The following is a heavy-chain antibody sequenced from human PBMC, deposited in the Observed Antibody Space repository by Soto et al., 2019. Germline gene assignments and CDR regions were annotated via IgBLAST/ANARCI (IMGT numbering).Heavy chain of an antibody. J-gene: IGHJ5*02. CDR2: INPNSGGT. Sequence: ASVKVSCKASGYTFTGYYMHWVRQAPGQGLERMGWINPNSGGTNYAQKFQGWVTMTRDTSISTAYMELSRLRSDDTAVYYCASAVAGSSWFDPWGQGTLVTVSS. CDR1: GYTFTGYY. V-gene: IGHV1-2*04. CDR3: ASAVAGSSWFDP. D-gene: IGHD6-19*01.